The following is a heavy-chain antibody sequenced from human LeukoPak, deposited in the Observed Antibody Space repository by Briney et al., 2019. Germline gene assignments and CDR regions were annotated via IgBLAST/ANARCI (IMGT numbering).Heavy chain of an antibody. CDR1: GFTFSSYW. CDR2: INSDGSST. Sequence: GGSLRLSCAASGFTFSSYWMHWVRQAPGKGLVWVSRINSDGSSTSYADSVKGRFTISRDNSKNTLYLQMNSLRAEDTAVYYCAKGGSGWYGRNYSDYWGQGTLVTVSS. D-gene: IGHD6-19*01. CDR3: AKGGSGWYGRNYSDY. V-gene: IGHV3-74*01. J-gene: IGHJ4*02.